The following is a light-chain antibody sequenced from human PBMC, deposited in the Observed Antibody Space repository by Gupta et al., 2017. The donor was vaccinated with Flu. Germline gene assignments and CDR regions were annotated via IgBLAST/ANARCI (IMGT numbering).Light chain of an antibody. Sequence: QTVVTQESSLTVSPGGTVTLTFTSSTGAVTSGSYPNWFQQKPGQAPRPLIYKTNNRHSSTPARFSGSLLGDKAVLTLSDVRPEDEAEYYCLLYSDGPDVVFGGGTKLTVL. V-gene: IGLV7-43*01. CDR3: LLYSDGPDVV. CDR2: KTN. J-gene: IGLJ2*01. CDR1: TGAVTSGSY.